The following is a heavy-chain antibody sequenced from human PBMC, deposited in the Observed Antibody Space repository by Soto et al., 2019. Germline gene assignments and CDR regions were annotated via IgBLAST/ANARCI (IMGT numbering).Heavy chain of an antibody. Sequence: SGPTLVNPTQTLTLTCTVSGFSLSGSGMRVTWIRQPPGKALEWLARIDWEDTKLYSTSLKTRLTIPKDTSKNQVVLTMTNVDPADTGTYYCARAFYGRDVWGQGTTVTVSS. CDR1: GFSLSGSGMR. V-gene: IGHV2-70*04. CDR2: IDWEDTK. CDR3: ARAFYGRDV. J-gene: IGHJ6*02.